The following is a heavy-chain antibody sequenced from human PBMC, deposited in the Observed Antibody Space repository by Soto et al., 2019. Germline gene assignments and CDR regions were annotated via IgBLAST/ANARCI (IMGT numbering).Heavy chain of an antibody. CDR1: GGSVSSGSYY. J-gene: IGHJ6*02. CDR2: IYYSGST. D-gene: IGHD2-2*01. Sequence: SETLSLTCTVSGGSVSSGSYYWSWIRQPPGKGLEWIGFIYYSGSTNYNPSLKSRVTISVDTSKNQFSLKLSSVTAADTAVYYCARGSDYCSSTSCYEDSYYYYGMDVWGQGTKVTVSS. CDR3: ARGSDYCSSTSCYEDSYYYYGMDV. V-gene: IGHV4-61*01.